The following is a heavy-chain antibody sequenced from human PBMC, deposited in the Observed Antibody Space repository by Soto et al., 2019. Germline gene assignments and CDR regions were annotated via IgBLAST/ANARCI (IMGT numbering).Heavy chain of an antibody. D-gene: IGHD6-13*01. CDR1: GYPFTGYY. CDR3: ARRPMWRPQQVRDYGMDV. CDR2: VDPNNGDA. V-gene: IGHV1-2*02. Sequence: QVQLVQSGAEVKKPGASVRVSCKASGYPFTGYYMHWVRQAPGQGPEWLGWVDPNNGDAHYVQKFQGRVTMTADTSISTAYMELTRLATDDTALYYCARRPMWRPQQVRDYGMDVWGQGTTVTVSS. J-gene: IGHJ6*02.